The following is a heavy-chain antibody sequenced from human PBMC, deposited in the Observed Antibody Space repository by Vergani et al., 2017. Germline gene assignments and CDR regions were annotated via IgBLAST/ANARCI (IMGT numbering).Heavy chain of an antibody. V-gene: IGHV4-34*01. CDR1: GGSFSGYY. Sequence: QVQLQQWGAGLLKPSETLSLTCAVYGGSFSGYYWSWIRQPPGKGLEWIGEINHSGSTNYNPAPKSRVTISVDTSKNQCSLKRSSVTAADTAVYYCARGLYSSSRLSLFDPWGQGTLVTVSS. J-gene: IGHJ5*02. D-gene: IGHD6-13*01. CDR2: INHSGST. CDR3: ARGLYSSSRLSLFDP.